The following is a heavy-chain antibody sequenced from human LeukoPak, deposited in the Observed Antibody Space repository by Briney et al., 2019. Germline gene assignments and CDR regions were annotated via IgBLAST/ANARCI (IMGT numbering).Heavy chain of an antibody. D-gene: IGHD2-8*02. CDR1: GFTFSNAW. V-gene: IGHV3-15*01. CDR2: IKSKTDGGTT. CDR3: TTGLVS. J-gene: IGHJ5*02. Sequence: GGSLRLPCAASGFTFSNAWMSGVRQAPGEGVEWVGRIKSKTDGGTTDYAAPVKGRITISRDDSKNTLYLKMNSLKPEDTAVYYCTTGLVSWGQGTLVTVSS.